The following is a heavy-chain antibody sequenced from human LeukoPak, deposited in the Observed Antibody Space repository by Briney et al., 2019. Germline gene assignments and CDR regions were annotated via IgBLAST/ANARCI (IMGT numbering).Heavy chain of an antibody. CDR2: INHGGST. CDR3: ARGRYVTTRGGAAAGFLDY. J-gene: IGHJ4*02. CDR1: GDSISGHY. D-gene: IGHD6-13*01. V-gene: IGHV4-34*01. Sequence: SETLSLTCSVSGDSISGHYWNWIRQPPGKGLEWIGEINHGGSTNYNPSLKSRVTISVDTSQKQFSLRLSSVTAADTAVYYCARGRYVTTRGGAAAGFLDYWGQGTLVTVST.